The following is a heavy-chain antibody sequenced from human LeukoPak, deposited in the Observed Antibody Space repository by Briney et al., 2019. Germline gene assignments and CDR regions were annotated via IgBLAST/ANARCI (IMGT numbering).Heavy chain of an antibody. V-gene: IGHV4-39*01. CDR2: IYYSGST. Sequence: SETLSLTCTVSGGSISRSSYYWGWIRQPPGKGLEWIGSIYYSGSTYYNPSLKSRVTISVDTSKNQFSLKLSSVAAADTAVYYCASMVVPAAMNYFDYWGQGTLVTVSS. D-gene: IGHD2-2*01. J-gene: IGHJ4*02. CDR1: GGSISRSSYY. CDR3: ASMVVPAAMNYFDY.